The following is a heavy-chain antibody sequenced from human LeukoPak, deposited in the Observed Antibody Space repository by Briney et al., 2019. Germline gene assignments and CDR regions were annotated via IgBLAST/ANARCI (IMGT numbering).Heavy chain of an antibody. CDR2: IVPIHCIA. V-gene: IGHV1-69*04. Sequence: ASVKVSCKASVCTFSSYPISWLRQAPGQGLEWTGRIVPIHCIANYAQNFQGRVTITADKSTNTAYMELSSLRSEDTAVYYCARDSLGRYYFDYWGQGTLVTVSS. J-gene: IGHJ4*02. D-gene: IGHD7-27*01. CDR1: VCTFSSYP. CDR3: ARDSLGRYYFDY.